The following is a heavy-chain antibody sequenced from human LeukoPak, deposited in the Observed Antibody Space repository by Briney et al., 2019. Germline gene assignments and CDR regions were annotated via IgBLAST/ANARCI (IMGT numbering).Heavy chain of an antibody. Sequence: SETLSLTCAVSGYTISSGYYWGWIRQPPGKGLEWIGSIYHSGSTYYNPSLKSRVTLSVDTSKNQFSLKLSSVTAADTAVYYCARRFWSGYYLYFDYWGQGTLVTVSS. V-gene: IGHV4-38-2*01. D-gene: IGHD3-3*01. CDR1: GYTISSGYY. CDR2: IYHSGST. J-gene: IGHJ4*02. CDR3: ARRFWSGYYLYFDY.